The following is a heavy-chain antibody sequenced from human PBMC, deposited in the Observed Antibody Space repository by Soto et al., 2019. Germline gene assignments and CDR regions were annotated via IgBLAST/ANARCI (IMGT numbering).Heavy chain of an antibody. CDR3: ARGRAYYYRSGIPY. CDR1: GGSFSGYY. CDR2: INHSGST. Sequence: SETLSLTCAVYGGSFSGYYWGWIRQPPGKGLEWIGEINHSGSTNYNPSLKSRVTISVDTSKNQFSLKLSSVTAADTAVYYCARGRAYYYRSGIPYWGQGTLVTVSS. J-gene: IGHJ4*02. D-gene: IGHD3-10*01. V-gene: IGHV4-34*01.